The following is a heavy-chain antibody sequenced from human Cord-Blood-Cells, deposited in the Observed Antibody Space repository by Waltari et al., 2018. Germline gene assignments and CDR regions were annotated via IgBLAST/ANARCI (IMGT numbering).Heavy chain of an antibody. CDR2: MKPNSGNT. Sequence: QVQLVQSGAEVKKPGASVKVSCKASGYTFTSYDINWVRQATGQGLEWMGWMKPNSGNTGYAQKFEGRVTITRNTSISTAYMELSSLRSEDTAVYYCARTPGANWGRNWCDPWGQGTLVTVSS. D-gene: IGHD7-27*01. CDR1: GYTFTSYD. V-gene: IGHV1-8*03. CDR3: ARTPGANWGRNWCDP. J-gene: IGHJ5*02.